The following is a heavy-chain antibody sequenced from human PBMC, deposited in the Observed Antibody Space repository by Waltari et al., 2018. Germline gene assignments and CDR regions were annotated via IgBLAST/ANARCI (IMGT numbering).Heavy chain of an antibody. CDR1: GVTFSSYG. CDR2: IWYDGSNK. Sequence: QVQLVESGGGVVQPGRSLRLSCAASGVTFSSYGRHWVRQAPGKGLEWVAVIWYDGSNKYYADSVKGRFTISRDNSKNTLYLQMNSLRAEDTAVYYCARDRDGPHLDYWGQGTLVTVSS. V-gene: IGHV3-33*01. CDR3: ARDRDGPHLDY. J-gene: IGHJ4*02.